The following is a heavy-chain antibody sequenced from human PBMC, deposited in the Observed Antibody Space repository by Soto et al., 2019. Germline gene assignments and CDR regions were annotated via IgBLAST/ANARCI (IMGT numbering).Heavy chain of an antibody. V-gene: IGHV1-8*01. J-gene: IGHJ4*02. CDR1: GYTFTNYD. CDR2: MNPNNGNT. CDR3: ARDYYGSGSYYNF. Sequence: ASVKVSCKASGYTFTNYDINCVRQAAGQGLEWMGWMNPNNGNTGYAQKFQGRVTLTRDTSISTAYMELSSLRSDDTAVYYCARDYYGSGSYYNFWGQGTRVTVSS. D-gene: IGHD3-10*01.